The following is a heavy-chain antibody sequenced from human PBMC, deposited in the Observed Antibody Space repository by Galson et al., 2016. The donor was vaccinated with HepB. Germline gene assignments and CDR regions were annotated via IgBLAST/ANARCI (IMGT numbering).Heavy chain of an antibody. CDR2: IYYSGST. D-gene: IGHD3-22*01. CDR3: ARRRNYYDSSGSYYDWFDP. Sequence: ETLSLTCTVSGGSISNYYWSWIRQPPGKGLEWIGYIYYSGSTNYNPSLKSRVTISVDTSKNQFSLKLSSVTAADTAVYYCARRRNYYDSSGSYYDWFDPWGREPWSPSPQ. V-gene: IGHV4-59*08. CDR1: GGSISNYY. J-gene: IGHJ5*02.